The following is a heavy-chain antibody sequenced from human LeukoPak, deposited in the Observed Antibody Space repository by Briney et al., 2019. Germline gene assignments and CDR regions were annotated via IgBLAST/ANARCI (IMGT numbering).Heavy chain of an antibody. CDR3: ARGLAARPRSYYYYGMDV. CDR2: INPNSGGT. V-gene: IGHV1-2*04. D-gene: IGHD6-6*01. J-gene: IGHJ6*02. CDR1: GYTFTGYY. Sequence: ASVKVSCKASGYTFTGYYMHWVRQAPGEGLEWMGRINPNSGGTNYAQKFQGWVTMTRDTSISTAYMELSRLRSDDTAVYYCARGLAARPRSYYYYGMDVWGQGTTVTVSS.